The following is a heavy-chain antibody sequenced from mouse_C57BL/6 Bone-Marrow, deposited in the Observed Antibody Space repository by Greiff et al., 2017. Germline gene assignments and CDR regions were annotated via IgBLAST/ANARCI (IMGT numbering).Heavy chain of an antibody. CDR3: TQAYYRNDPY. V-gene: IGHV14-4*01. Sequence: EVQLQQSGAELVRPGASVKLSCTASGFHIKDDYMHWVKQRPEQGLEWIGWIDPENGDTEYASKFQGMATITAATSSNTAYLQLSSLTSEDTAVYYCTQAYYRNDPYWGQGTSVTVAA. D-gene: IGHD2-14*01. J-gene: IGHJ4*01. CDR1: GFHIKDDY. CDR2: IDPENGDT.